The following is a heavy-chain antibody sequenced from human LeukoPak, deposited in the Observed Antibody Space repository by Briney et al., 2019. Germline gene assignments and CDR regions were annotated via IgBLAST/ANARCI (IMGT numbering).Heavy chain of an antibody. CDR2: IYYSGST. CDR1: GGSISSYY. D-gene: IGHD2-2*01. J-gene: IGHJ5*02. V-gene: IGHV4-59*12. CDR3: ARGGWDIVVVPAAKGWFDP. Sequence: SETLSLTCTVSGGSISSYYWSWMRQPPGKGLEWIGYIYYSGSTNYNPSLKSRVTISVDTSKNQFSLKLSSVTAADTAVYYCARGGWDIVVVPAAKGWFDPWGQGTLVTVSS.